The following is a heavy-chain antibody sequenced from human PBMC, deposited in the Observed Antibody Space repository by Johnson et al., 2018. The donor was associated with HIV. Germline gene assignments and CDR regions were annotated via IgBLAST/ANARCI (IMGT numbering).Heavy chain of an antibody. Sequence: QMQLVESGGGVVQPGRYLRLSCAASGFTFSSYGMHWVRQAPGKGLEWVAVISYDGSNKYYADSVKGRFTISRDNSKNTLYLQMNRRRAEDTAVYYCAKEGWAAAQEGWGACEIWGQGTMVTGSS. CDR1: GFTFSSYG. J-gene: IGHJ3*02. D-gene: IGHD6-25*01. CDR3: AKEGWAAAQEGWGACEI. CDR2: ISYDGSNK. V-gene: IGHV3-30*18.